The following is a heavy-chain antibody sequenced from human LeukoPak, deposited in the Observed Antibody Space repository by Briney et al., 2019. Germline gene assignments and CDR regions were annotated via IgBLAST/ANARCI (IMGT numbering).Heavy chain of an antibody. CDR2: ISGSGGST. CDR3: AKDSVPIVVVPAAIRLPDY. CDR1: GFTFSSYA. Sequence: PGGSLRLSCAASGFTFSSYAMSWVRQAPGKGLEWVSAISGSGGSTYYADSVKGRFTISRDNSKNTLYLQMNSPRAEDTAVYYCAKDSVPIVVVPAAIRLPDYWGQGTLVTVSS. D-gene: IGHD2-2*02. V-gene: IGHV3-23*01. J-gene: IGHJ4*02.